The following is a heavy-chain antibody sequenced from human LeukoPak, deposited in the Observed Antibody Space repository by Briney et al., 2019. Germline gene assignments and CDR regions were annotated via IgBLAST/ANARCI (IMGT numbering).Heavy chain of an antibody. CDR3: ARDNSRWSFDY. D-gene: IGHD2/OR15-2a*01. CDR1: GYTFINDY. CDR2: IRPNSGST. V-gene: IGHV1-46*01. Sequence: ASVKVSCAPSGYTFINDYIHWVRPAPGQGLEWMGIIRPNSGSTTYAQKFQGRVTMTRDTSTSTVYMELSSLRSEDTAVYYCARDNSRWSFDYWGQGTLVTVSS. J-gene: IGHJ4*02.